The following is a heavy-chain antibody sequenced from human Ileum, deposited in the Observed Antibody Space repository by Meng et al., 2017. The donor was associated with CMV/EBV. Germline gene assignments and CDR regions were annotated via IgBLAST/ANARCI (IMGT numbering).Heavy chain of an antibody. Sequence: QVQLQESGPGLVKPSETLSLTCTVSGSSMSNYYWSWIRQSPATGLEWIGYIYDRGATRYNPSLKSRVSFSIDMSKNQFSLSLTSVTAADTAIYYCARGGQGPMVYWGQGSLVTVSS. CDR3: ARGGQGPMVY. CDR1: GSSMSNYY. CDR2: IYDRGAT. V-gene: IGHV4-59*01. J-gene: IGHJ4*01. D-gene: IGHD2-8*01.